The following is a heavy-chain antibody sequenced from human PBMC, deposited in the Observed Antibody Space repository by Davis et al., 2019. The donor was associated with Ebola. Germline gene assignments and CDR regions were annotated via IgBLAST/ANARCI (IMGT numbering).Heavy chain of an antibody. D-gene: IGHD3-10*01. CDR3: ARSRGVWFGELLSQKGYGMDV. CDR2: IYYSGST. CDR1: GGSVSSGSYY. V-gene: IGHV4-61*01. J-gene: IGHJ6*02. Sequence: PSETLSLTCTVSGGSVSSGSYYWSWIRQPPGKGLEWIGYIYYSGSTNYNPSLKSRVTISVDTSKNQFSLKLSSVTAADTAVYYCARSRGVWFGELLSQKGYGMDVWGQGTTVTVSS.